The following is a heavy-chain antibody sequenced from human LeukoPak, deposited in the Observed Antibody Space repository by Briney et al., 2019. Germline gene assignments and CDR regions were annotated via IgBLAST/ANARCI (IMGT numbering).Heavy chain of an antibody. CDR3: ARHKYYYGSGSYYTNAFDI. J-gene: IGHJ3*02. D-gene: IGHD3-10*01. CDR1: GGSISSYY. Sequence: SETLSLTCTVSGGSISSYYWSWIRQPPGKGLEWIGYIYYSGSTNYNPSLKSRVTISVDTSKNQFSLKLSSVTAAATAVYYCARHKYYYGSGSYYTNAFDIWGQGTMVTVSS. V-gene: IGHV4-59*08. CDR2: IYYSGST.